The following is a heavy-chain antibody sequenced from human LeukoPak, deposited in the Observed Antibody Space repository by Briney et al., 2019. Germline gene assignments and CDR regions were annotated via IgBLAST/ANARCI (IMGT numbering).Heavy chain of an antibody. CDR3: ARSGMVRGFDP. V-gene: IGHV1-2*02. CDR1: VYTFTGYY. CDR2: INPNSGGT. Sequence: ASLKVSCKASVYTFTGYYVHWVRQAPGQGLEWMGWINPNSGGTSYAQKFQGRVTMTRDTSISTAYMELSSLRSDDTAIYYCARSGMVRGFDPWGQGTLVTVSS. D-gene: IGHD3-10*01. J-gene: IGHJ5*02.